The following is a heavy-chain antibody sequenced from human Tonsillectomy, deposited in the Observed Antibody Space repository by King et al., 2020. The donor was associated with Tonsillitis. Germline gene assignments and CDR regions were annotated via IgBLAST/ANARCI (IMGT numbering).Heavy chain of an antibody. CDR1: GFIFSSYD. Sequence: VQLVESGGGVVQPGRSLRLSCAASGFIFSSYDMYWVRQAPGKGLQWVAVISYDGSNRYYADSVTGRFTISRDNSKNKVYLRMDSLRAEDTAVYYCARDRHSYIFDYWGQGTLVTVSS. D-gene: IGHD1-26*01. CDR2: ISYDGSNR. CDR3: ARDRHSYIFDY. J-gene: IGHJ4*02. V-gene: IGHV3-33*05.